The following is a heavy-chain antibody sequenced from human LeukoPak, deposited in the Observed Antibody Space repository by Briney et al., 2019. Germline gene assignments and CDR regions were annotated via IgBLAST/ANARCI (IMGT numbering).Heavy chain of an antibody. CDR3: TRGSLRHGMDV. CDR1: GDSVSSKSAA. D-gene: IGHD4-17*01. Sequence: SQTLSLTCAISGDSVSSKSAAWNWIRRSPSRGLEWLGRTYYRSKWYNEYADSLKSRIIINPDTSKNQFSLQLSSVNTEDTAVYYCTRGSLRHGMDVWGQGTTVTVSS. J-gene: IGHJ6*02. V-gene: IGHV6-1*01. CDR2: TYYRSKWYN.